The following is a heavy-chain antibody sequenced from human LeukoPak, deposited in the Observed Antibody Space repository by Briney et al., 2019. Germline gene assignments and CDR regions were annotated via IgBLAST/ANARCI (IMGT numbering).Heavy chain of an antibody. D-gene: IGHD3-9*01. CDR1: GGSFSDHY. J-gene: IGHJ5*02. CDR3: ARDLSGMTGLNWFDP. CDR2: ILDSGST. V-gene: IGHV4-34*12. Sequence: PSETLSLTCAVYGGSFSDHYWSWIRKPPGKGLEWIGDILDSGSTNSNPSLKSRITISVDASKKQFSLNLRSVTAADTAVYYCARDLSGMTGLNWFDPWGQGTLVTVSS.